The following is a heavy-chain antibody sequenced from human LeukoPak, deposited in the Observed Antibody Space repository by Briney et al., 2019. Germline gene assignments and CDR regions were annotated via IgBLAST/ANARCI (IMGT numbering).Heavy chain of an antibody. CDR1: GFTFSSYG. Sequence: PGGSLRLSCAASGFTFSSYGMHWVRQAPGKGLEWVSYISSSGSTIYYADSVKGRFTISRDNAKNSLYLQMNSLRAEDTAVYYCARDSIGYCSGGSCYSGPYYYYYMDVWGKGTTVTVSS. J-gene: IGHJ6*03. V-gene: IGHV3-48*04. CDR3: ARDSIGYCSGGSCYSGPYYYYYMDV. CDR2: ISSSGSTI. D-gene: IGHD2-15*01.